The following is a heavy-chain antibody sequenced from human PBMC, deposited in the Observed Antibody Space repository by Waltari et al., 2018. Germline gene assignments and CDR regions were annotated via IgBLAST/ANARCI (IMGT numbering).Heavy chain of an antibody. CDR2: IIKNGESS. Sequence: EVHLLESGGGLIRPGGSLRLSCAASGFTFSNYAISRVCQAPGKGVEWFSGIIKNGESSVSADSVKGRFTISRDNSKNTLYLQMENLRGEDTAVYYCARDECTGGDCYSHFHYWGQGTLVTVSS. CDR1: GFTFSNYA. V-gene: IGHV3-23*01. D-gene: IGHD2-21*02. J-gene: IGHJ4*02. CDR3: ARDECTGGDCYSHFHY.